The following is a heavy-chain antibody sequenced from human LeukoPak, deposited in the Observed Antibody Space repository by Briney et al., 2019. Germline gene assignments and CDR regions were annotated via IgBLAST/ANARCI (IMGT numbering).Heavy chain of an antibody. CDR2: IIPIFGTA. CDR3: ARDVRHKYCSSASCYRGWFDP. V-gene: IGHV1-69*06. D-gene: IGHD2-2*01. CDR1: GGTFSSYA. Sequence: SVKVSCKASGGTFSSYAISWVRQAPGQGLEWMGGIIPIFGTANYAQKFQGRVTITADKSTSTAYMELSSLRSEDTAVYYCARDVRHKYCSSASCYRGWFDPWGQGTLVTVSS. J-gene: IGHJ5*02.